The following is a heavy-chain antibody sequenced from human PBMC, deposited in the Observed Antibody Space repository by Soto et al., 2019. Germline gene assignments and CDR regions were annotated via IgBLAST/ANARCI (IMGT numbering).Heavy chain of an antibody. J-gene: IGHJ4*02. V-gene: IGHV3-23*01. CDR1: GFTFSSYA. CDR3: ARRPDPIAAAYFDY. CDR2: ISGSGGST. Sequence: GGSLRLSCAASGFTFSSYAVSWVRPAPGKGLEWVSAISGSGGSTYYEDSVKGRFTISRDNSRNTLYLQMNSLRAEDTAVYYCARRPDPIAAAYFDYWGQGTLVTVSS. D-gene: IGHD6-13*01.